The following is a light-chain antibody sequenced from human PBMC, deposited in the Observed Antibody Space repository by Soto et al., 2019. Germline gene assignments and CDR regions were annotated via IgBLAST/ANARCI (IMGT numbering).Light chain of an antibody. CDR2: AAS. CDR3: QQSYSYPIT. J-gene: IGKJ5*01. CDR1: QSVSNY. V-gene: IGKV1-8*01. Sequence: CRASQSVSNYLQWYQQKSGHAPKLLVYAASSLHSGVPSRFSGSGSGTDFTLTISCLQSEDFATYYCQQSYSYPITFGQGTRLEIK.